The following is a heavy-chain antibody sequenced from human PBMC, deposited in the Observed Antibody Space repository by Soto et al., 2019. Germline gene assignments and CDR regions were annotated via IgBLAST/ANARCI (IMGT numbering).Heavy chain of an antibody. D-gene: IGHD3-16*01. CDR2: IIPIFGTA. J-gene: IGHJ5*02. Sequence: ASVKVSCKASGGTFSSYAISWVRQAPGQGLEWMGGIIPIFGTANYAQEFQGRVTITADKSTSTAYMELSSLRSEDTAVYYCARDSVLGGGFDPWGQGTLVTVSS. CDR1: GGTFSSYA. CDR3: ARDSVLGGGFDP. V-gene: IGHV1-69*06.